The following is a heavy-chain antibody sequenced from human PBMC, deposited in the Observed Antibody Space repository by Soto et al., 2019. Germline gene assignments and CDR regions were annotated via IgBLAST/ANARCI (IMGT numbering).Heavy chain of an antibody. V-gene: IGHV4-38-2*02. D-gene: IGHD2-2*01. CDR1: GYSISSGYY. Sequence: SETLSLTCTVSGYSISSGYYWGWIRQPPGKGLEWIGSIYHSGSTYYNPSLKSRVTISVDTSKNQFSLKLSSVTAADTAVYYCAREAVPAANWFDPWGQGTLVTVSS. J-gene: IGHJ5*02. CDR3: AREAVPAANWFDP. CDR2: IYHSGST.